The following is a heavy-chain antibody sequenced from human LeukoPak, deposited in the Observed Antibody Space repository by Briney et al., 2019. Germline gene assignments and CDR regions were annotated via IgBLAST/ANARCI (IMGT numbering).Heavy chain of an antibody. V-gene: IGHV3-11*01. Sequence: GGSLRLSCAASGFTFSDYYMGWIRQAPGKGLEWGSYISSSGGAMYYADSVKGRFTISRDNARNSLFLQMNSLRAEDTAVYYCARAGDTSGYYFYFDYWGQGTLVTVSS. CDR2: ISSSGGAM. J-gene: IGHJ4*02. CDR1: GFTFSDYY. D-gene: IGHD3-22*01. CDR3: ARAGDTSGYYFYFDY.